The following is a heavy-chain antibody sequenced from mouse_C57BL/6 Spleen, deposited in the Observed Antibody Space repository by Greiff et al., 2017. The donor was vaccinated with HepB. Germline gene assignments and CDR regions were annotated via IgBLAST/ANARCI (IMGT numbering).Heavy chain of an antibody. Sequence: VQLQQSGAELVKPGASVKLSCKASGYTFTSYWMQWVKQRPGQGLEWIGEIDPSDSYTNYNQKFKGKATLTVDTSSSTAYMQLSSLTSEDSAVYYCARGDTTVVPHYYAMDYWGQGTSVTVSS. D-gene: IGHD1-1*01. CDR1: GYTFTSYW. CDR2: IDPSDSYT. CDR3: ARGDTTVVPHYYAMDY. J-gene: IGHJ4*01. V-gene: IGHV1-50*01.